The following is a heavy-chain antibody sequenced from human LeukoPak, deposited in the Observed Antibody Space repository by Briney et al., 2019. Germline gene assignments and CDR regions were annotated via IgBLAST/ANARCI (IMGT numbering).Heavy chain of an antibody. J-gene: IGHJ5*02. V-gene: IGHV4-4*07. CDR3: TRDSGTTGEVKFDP. CDR2: IYSSGTI. CDR1: GGSISSYY. D-gene: IGHD3-10*01. Sequence: PSETLSLTCSVSGGSISSYYWSWIRQPAGKGLEWIGRIYSSGTITYNPSLQSRVTMSVDTSKNEFSPKMSSVTAADTAVYYCTRDSGTTGEVKFDPWGQGTLVAVSS.